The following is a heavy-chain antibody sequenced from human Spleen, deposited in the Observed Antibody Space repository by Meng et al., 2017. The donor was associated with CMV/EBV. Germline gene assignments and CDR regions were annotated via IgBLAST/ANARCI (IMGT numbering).Heavy chain of an antibody. CDR3: ARGGWGFIGLELDY. CDR1: IGSVGDYY. V-gene: IGHV4-34*01. CDR2: INHSGGT. D-gene: IGHD1-26*01. Sequence: AVYIGSVGDYYLTWVRQSPGKGLEWIGEINHSGGTNYNPSLKSRVTMSVDTSKNQFSLKLTSMTAADTATYFCARGGWGFIGLELDYWGQGTLVTVSS. J-gene: IGHJ4*02.